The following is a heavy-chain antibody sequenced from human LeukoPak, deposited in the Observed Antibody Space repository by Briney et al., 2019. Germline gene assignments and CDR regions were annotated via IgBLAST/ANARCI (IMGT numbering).Heavy chain of an antibody. D-gene: IGHD3-22*01. Sequence: GGSLRLSCAASGFTFRSYAMSWVRQAPGKGLEWVSLIYSDGRTYYADSVKGRCTISRDGSKNTLYLQMNSLRVEDTAVYYCARGLFLSGYLDAFDIWGQGTVVTVPS. CDR1: GFTFRSYA. V-gene: IGHV3-53*01. CDR2: IYSDGRT. J-gene: IGHJ3*02. CDR3: ARGLFLSGYLDAFDI.